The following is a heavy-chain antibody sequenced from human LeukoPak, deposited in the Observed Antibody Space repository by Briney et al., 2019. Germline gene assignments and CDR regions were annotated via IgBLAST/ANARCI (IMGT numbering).Heavy chain of an antibody. CDR1: GFTFSSYA. CDR3: AKGSYGSGSYYVFYFDY. Sequence: GGSLRLSCAASGFTFSSYAMSWVRQAPGKGLEWVSAISGSGGSTYYADSVKGRFTISRDNSKNTLYLQMNSLRAEDTAVYYCAKGSYGSGSYYVFYFDYWGQGTLVTVSS. D-gene: IGHD1-26*01. V-gene: IGHV3-23*01. J-gene: IGHJ4*02. CDR2: ISGSGGST.